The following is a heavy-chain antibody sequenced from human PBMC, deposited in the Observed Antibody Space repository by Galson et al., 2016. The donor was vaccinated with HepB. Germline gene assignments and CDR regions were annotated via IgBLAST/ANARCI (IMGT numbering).Heavy chain of an antibody. Sequence: SLRLSCAASGFTFSTYGMSWVRQAPGKGLEWVSGISASGGSTDYADSVKGRFTISRDNSKNTLYLQMNSLRADDTAVYYCARAGSTWYFDYWGQGTLVTVSS. V-gene: IGHV3-23*01. CDR1: GFTFSTYG. J-gene: IGHJ4*02. D-gene: IGHD6-13*01. CDR2: ISASGGST. CDR3: ARAGSTWYFDY.